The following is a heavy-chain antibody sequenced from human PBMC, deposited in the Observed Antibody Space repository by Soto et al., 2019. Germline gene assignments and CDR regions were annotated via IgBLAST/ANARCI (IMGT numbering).Heavy chain of an antibody. D-gene: IGHD3-3*01. J-gene: IGHJ4*02. CDR2: INPSGGST. CDR3: ARDGYDFWSGYYAGPLDY. Sequence: APVKLSCKASGYTFTSYHMHRLRQAPGQGLEWMGMINPSGGSTNYAQKFQGGVTMTRDTSISTAYMELSRLRSDDTAVYYCARDGYDFWSGYYAGPLDYWGQGTLVTVSS. V-gene: IGHV1-46*01. CDR1: GYTFTSYH.